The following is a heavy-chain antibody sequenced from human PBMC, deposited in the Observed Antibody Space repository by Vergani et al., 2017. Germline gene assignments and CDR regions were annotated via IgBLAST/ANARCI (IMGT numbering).Heavy chain of an antibody. J-gene: IGHJ5*02. CDR3: ASDYGSGPPQSRRLLYDIGWFDP. V-gene: IGHV3-7*01. CDR2: IKHDGSEK. Sequence: EVLLVESGGGLVQPGGSLRLSCAASGFTFSAYWMNWVRQAPGKGLEWVANIKHDGSEKYYVDSVKGRFTISRDNANNLVYLQMSSVRADDTAVYYCASDYGSGPPQSRRLLYDIGWFDPWGQGTLVTVSS. CDR1: GFTFSAYW. D-gene: IGHD3-10*01.